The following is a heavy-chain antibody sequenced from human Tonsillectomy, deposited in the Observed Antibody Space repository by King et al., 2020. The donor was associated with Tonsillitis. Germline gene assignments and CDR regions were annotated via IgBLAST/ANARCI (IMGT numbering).Heavy chain of an antibody. V-gene: IGHV3-30*18. CDR3: AKETWPYSGSYFYGMDV. Sequence: GGGGGGRGGGRGGSWAACGVAFRRYGVYWGRQGPGGGRGWGAVISEDGGKKYYADSVKGRFTISRDNSKNTLYLQMNSLRAEDTAVYYCAKETWPYSGSYFYGMDVWGQGTTVTVSS. CDR1: GVAFRRYG. D-gene: IGHD1-26*01. J-gene: IGHJ6*02. CDR2: ISEDGGKK.